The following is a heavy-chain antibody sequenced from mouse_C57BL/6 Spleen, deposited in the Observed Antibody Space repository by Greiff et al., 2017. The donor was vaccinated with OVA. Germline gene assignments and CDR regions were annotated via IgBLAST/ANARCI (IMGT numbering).Heavy chain of an antibody. CDR1: GYTFTSYW. CDR2: IHPNSGST. V-gene: IGHV1-64*01. J-gene: IGHJ3*01. CDR3: ARKGDSNYGGGFAY. Sequence: QVQLQQPGAELVKPGASVKLSCKASGYTFTSYWMHWVKQRPGQGLEWIGMIHPNSGSTNYNEKFKSKATLTVDKSSSTAYMQLSSLTSEDSAVYYCARKGDSNYGGGFAYWGQGTLVTVSA. D-gene: IGHD2-5*01.